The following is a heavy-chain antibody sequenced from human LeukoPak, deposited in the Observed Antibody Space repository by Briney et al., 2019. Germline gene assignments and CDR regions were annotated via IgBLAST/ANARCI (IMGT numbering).Heavy chain of an antibody. J-gene: IGHJ6*03. CDR3: AKAKNYHYYYMDV. CDR1: GFPLSSYA. Sequence: PGGSLRLSCAASGFPLSSYAMSWVRQASGKGLEWVSATSSSDPGTYYADSVRGRFTISRGNSKNTLYLQLNSLRVEDAGVYYCAKAKNYHYYYMDVWGKGTTVTISS. CDR2: TSSSDPGT. V-gene: IGHV3-23*01.